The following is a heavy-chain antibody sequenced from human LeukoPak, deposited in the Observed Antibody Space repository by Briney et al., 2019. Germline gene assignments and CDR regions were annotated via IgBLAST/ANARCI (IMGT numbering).Heavy chain of an antibody. CDR2: VYYSGST. V-gene: IGHV4-59*08. CDR1: HGSISRYY. J-gene: IGHJ3*01. CDR3: ARLQNRGFDYGYDDAFDV. D-gene: IGHD5-18*01. Sequence: PSETLSLTCIVSHGSISRYYWSWIRQPPGKGLEWIGHVYYSGSTEHSPSLKSRVTISVDTSENQVSLKVTSVTAADTAVYYCARLQNRGFDYGYDDAFDVWGQGTMVTVSS.